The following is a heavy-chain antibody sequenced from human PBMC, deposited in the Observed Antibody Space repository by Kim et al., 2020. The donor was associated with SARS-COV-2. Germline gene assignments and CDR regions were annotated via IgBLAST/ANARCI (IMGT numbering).Heavy chain of an antibody. CDR2: ISSSSSYI. V-gene: IGHV3-21*01. Sequence: GGSLRLSCAASGFTFSSYSMNWVRQAPGKGLEWVSSISSSSSYIYYADSVKGRFTISRDNAKNSLYLQMNSLRAEDTAVYYCARDGNYYDSSALGHYYGMDVWGQGTTVTVSS. CDR1: GFTFSSYS. CDR3: ARDGNYYDSSALGHYYGMDV. J-gene: IGHJ6*02. D-gene: IGHD3-22*01.